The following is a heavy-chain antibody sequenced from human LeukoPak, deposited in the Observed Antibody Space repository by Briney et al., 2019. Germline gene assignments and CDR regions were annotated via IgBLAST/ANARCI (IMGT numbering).Heavy chain of an antibody. Sequence: GGPLRLSCAASGFTFSDYYMTWIRRAPGRGLEWVSYISSSSGFTKYADSVRGRFTISRDNAKNSLYLQMNTLRVDDTAVYYCARGSPPGDWGQGTLVTVSS. CDR2: ISSSSGFT. CDR1: GFTFSDYY. D-gene: IGHD3-16*01. V-gene: IGHV3-11*05. J-gene: IGHJ4*02. CDR3: ARGSPPGD.